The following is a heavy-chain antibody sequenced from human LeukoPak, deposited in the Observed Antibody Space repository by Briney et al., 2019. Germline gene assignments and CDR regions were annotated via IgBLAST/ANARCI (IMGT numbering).Heavy chain of an antibody. D-gene: IGHD2-2*03. J-gene: IGHJ6*02. CDR2: IGAYNGNT. V-gene: IGHV1-18*01. CDR3: AREVDIVVVPAASSYGMDV. Sequence: ASVKVSCKASGYTFTSYGISWERQAPGQGLEWMGWIGAYNGNTNYAQKLQGRVTMTTDTSTSTAYMELRSLRSDDTAVYYCAREVDIVVVPAASSYGMDVWGQGTTVTVSS. CDR1: GYTFTSYG.